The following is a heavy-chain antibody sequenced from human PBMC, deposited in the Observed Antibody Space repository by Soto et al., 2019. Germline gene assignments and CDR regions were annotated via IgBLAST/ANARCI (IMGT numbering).Heavy chain of an antibody. D-gene: IGHD2-2*01. CDR3: AKVTGYCSSSSCSRDYYYYYGMDV. Sequence: GGSLRLSCAASGLTFSTYGMHWVRQAPGKGLEWVAAIRDDGSNKFYADSVKGRFTISRDNSKNTLYLQMNNLRAEDTAVYYCAKVTGYCSSSSCSRDYYYYYGMDVWGQGTTVTVSS. J-gene: IGHJ6*02. CDR1: GLTFSTYG. V-gene: IGHV3-30*02. CDR2: IRDDGSNK.